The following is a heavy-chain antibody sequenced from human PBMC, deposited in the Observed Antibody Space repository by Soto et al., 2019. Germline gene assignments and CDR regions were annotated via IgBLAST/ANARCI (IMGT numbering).Heavy chain of an antibody. CDR2: ISGSGGST. D-gene: IGHD3-10*01. CDR1: GFTFSSYA. V-gene: IGHV3-23*01. CDR3: AKDGGGYYYGSGRN. J-gene: IGHJ4*02. Sequence: GGSLRLSCAASGFTFSSYAMSWVRQAPGKGLEWVSVISGSGGSTYYADSVKGRFTISRDNSKNTLYLQMNSLRAEDTAVYYCAKDGGGYYYGSGRNWGQGTLVTVSS.